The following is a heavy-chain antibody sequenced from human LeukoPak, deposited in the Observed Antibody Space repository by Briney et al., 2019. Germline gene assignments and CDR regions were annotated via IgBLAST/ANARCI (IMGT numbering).Heavy chain of an antibody. D-gene: IGHD5-18*01. J-gene: IGHJ6*02. CDR3: AKAVDTVDYYYYGMDV. Sequence: PGGSLRLSCAASGFTFSNYAMSWVRQAPGKGLEWVSVIRASGGNTDYADSVKGRFTISRDNPKNTLYLQMNSLRAEDTAVYYCAKAVDTVDYYYYGMDVWGQGTTVTVSS. CDR1: GFTFSNYA. V-gene: IGHV3-23*01. CDR2: IRASGGNT.